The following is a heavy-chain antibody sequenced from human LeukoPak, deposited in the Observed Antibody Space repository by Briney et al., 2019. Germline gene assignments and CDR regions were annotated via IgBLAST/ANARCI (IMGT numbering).Heavy chain of an antibody. J-gene: IGHJ4*02. D-gene: IGHD4-17*01. CDR1: GFNFDAYY. Sequence: GGSLRLSCAASGFNFDAYYMNWVRQAPGKGPEWISYISRGSDSTSYADSVKGRFTVSRDNAKNTLYLQMTSLRAEDTAVYYCARFVSDYGDQYYFDYWGQGTLVTVSS. CDR2: ISRGSDST. CDR3: ARFVSDYGDQYYFDY. V-gene: IGHV3-11*03.